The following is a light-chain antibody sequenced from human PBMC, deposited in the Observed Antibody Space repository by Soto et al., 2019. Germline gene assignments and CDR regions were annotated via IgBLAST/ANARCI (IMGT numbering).Light chain of an antibody. CDR3: CSYAGSYTYV. CDR2: DVR. CDR1: SSDVGGYDY. Sequence: ALTQPRSVSGSPGQSVTIFCTGTSSDVGGYDYVSWYQQHPGKAPKLMIYDVRERPSGVPDRVSGSKSGNTASLTISGLQAEDEADYYCCSYAGSYTYVFGTGTKVTVL. V-gene: IGLV2-11*01. J-gene: IGLJ1*01.